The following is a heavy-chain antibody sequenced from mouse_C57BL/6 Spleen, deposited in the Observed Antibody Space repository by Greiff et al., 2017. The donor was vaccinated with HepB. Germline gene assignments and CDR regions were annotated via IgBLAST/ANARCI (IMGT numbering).Heavy chain of an antibody. V-gene: IGHV1-59*01. J-gene: IGHJ4*01. Sequence: QVQLQQPGAELVRPGTSVKLSCKASGYTFTSYWMHWVKQRPGQGLEWIGVIDPSDSYTNYNQKFKGKATLTVDTSSSTAYMQLSSLTSEDSAVYYCARGAVVAADYAMDYWGQGNSVTVSS. CDR3: ARGAVVAADYAMDY. CDR1: GYTFTSYW. CDR2: IDPSDSYT. D-gene: IGHD1-1*01.